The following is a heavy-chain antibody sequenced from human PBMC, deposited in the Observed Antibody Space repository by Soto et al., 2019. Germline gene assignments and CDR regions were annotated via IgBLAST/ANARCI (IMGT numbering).Heavy chain of an antibody. Sequence: VQLQESGPGLVKPSETLSLTCTVSGGSISDYYWSWVRQAPGKGLEWIGYVSSSGSTKYNPSRNSRVTISLDTSKNQFSLTLRSVTAADTAVFYCARLWAACFDFWGQGTLVTVSS. V-gene: IGHV4-59*01. D-gene: IGHD3-10*01. CDR2: VSSSGST. CDR3: ARLWAACFDF. CDR1: GGSISDYY. J-gene: IGHJ4*02.